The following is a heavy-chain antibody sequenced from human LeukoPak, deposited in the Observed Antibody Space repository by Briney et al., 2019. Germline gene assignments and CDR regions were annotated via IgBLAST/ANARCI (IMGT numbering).Heavy chain of an antibody. J-gene: IGHJ4*02. CDR2: IYYRSKWYN. CDR3: ARDRVTRGYSGYDSGSNFDY. D-gene: IGHD5-12*01. V-gene: IGHV6-1*01. Sequence: QTLSLTCAISGDSVSINSAAWNWVRQSPSRGLEWLGRIYYRSKWYNDYAVSVKSRITINPDTSKNQFSLQLNSVTPEDTAVYYCARDRVTRGYSGYDSGSNFDYWGQGTLVTVSS. CDR1: GDSVSINSAA.